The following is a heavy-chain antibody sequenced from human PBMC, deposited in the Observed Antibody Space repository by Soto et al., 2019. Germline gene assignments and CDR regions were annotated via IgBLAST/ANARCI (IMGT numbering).Heavy chain of an antibody. Sequence: GGSLRLSCAASGFTFSSYGMHWVRQAPGKGLEWVAVIWYDGSNKYYADSVKGRFTISRDNSKNTLYLQMNSLRAEDTAVYYCARDVSFSSSSCYYWGQGTLVTVSS. CDR2: IWYDGSNK. CDR1: GFTFSSYG. D-gene: IGHD6-13*01. J-gene: IGHJ4*02. CDR3: ARDVSFSSSSCYY. V-gene: IGHV3-33*01.